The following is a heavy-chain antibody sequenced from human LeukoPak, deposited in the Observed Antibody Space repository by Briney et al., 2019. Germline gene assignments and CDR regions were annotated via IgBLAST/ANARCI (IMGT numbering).Heavy chain of an antibody. D-gene: IGHD3-22*01. Sequence: SETLSLTCAVYGGSFSGYYWSWIRQPPGKGLEWIGEINHSGSTNYNPSLKSRVTISVDTSKNQFSLKLSSVNAADTAVYYCARGRNYYYDSSLGYWGQGTLVTVSS. CDR2: INHSGST. CDR3: ARGRNYYYDSSLGY. J-gene: IGHJ4*02. CDR1: GGSFSGYY. V-gene: IGHV4-34*01.